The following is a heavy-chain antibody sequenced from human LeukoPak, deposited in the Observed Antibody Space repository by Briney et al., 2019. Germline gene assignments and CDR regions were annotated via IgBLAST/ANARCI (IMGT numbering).Heavy chain of an antibody. CDR2: ISYDGSNK. V-gene: IGHV3-30*18. D-gene: IGHD3-10*01. Sequence: PGRSLRLSCAASGFTFSSYGMHWVRQAPGKGLEWVAVISYDGSNKYYADSVKRRFTISRDNSKNTLYLQMNSLRAEDTAVYYCAKDPFRLFGSGSGFDYWGQGTLVTVSS. CDR1: GFTFSSYG. J-gene: IGHJ4*02. CDR3: AKDPFRLFGSGSGFDY.